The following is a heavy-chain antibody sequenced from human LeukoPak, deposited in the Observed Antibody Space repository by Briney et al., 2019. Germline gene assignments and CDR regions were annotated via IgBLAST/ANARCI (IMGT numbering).Heavy chain of an antibody. J-gene: IGHJ3*02. V-gene: IGHV3-53*01. CDR3: AREAPHSSGYYTNAFDI. CDR2: IYSGGST. Sequence: GGSLRLSCAASGFTVSTNYMNWVRQAPGKGLEWVSLIYSGGSTYYADSVKGRFTISRDNSKNTLYLQMNSLRAEDTAVYYCAREAPHSSGYYTNAFDIWGQGTMVTVSS. D-gene: IGHD3-22*01. CDR1: GFTVSTNY.